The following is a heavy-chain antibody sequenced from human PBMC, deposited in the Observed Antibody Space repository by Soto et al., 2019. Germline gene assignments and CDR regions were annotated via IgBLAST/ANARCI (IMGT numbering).Heavy chain of an antibody. V-gene: IGHV4-34*01. J-gene: IGHJ4*02. Sequence: SETLSLTCAVYGGSSSAYYWSWLRQPPGKGLEWIGESNHGGSTSYNPSLKSRVTMSLDTSKNQFSLKLSSVTAADTAVYYCARTYYDILTGHLPRFDQWGQRTLFTVSS. D-gene: IGHD3-9*01. CDR2: SNHGGST. CDR3: ARTYYDILTGHLPRFDQ. CDR1: GGSSSAYY.